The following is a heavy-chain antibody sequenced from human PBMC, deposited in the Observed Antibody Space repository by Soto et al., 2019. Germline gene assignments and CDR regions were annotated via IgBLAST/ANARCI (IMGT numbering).Heavy chain of an antibody. J-gene: IGHJ3*02. CDR3: ASSGWYLDAFDI. CDR1: GFTFSSYA. D-gene: IGHD6-19*01. CDR2: ISGSGGST. V-gene: IGHV3-23*01. Sequence: LRLSCAASGFTFSSYAMSWVRQAPGKGLEWVSAISGSGGSTYYADSVKGRFTISRDNSKNTLYLQMNSLRAEDTAVYYCASSGWYLDAFDIWGQGTMVTVSS.